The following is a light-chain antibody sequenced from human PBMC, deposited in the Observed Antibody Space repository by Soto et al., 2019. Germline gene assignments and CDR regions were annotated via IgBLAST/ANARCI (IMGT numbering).Light chain of an antibody. V-gene: IGKV2-28*01. CDR3: MQALQTPYT. J-gene: IGKJ2*01. Sequence: DLVMTQSPLSLPVTPGEPASISCRSSQSLLHSNGYNCLDWYLQKPGQSPQLLIYLGSNRSSGVPDRVSGNGSGTDFTLKISRVEAEDVGVYYCMQALQTPYTFGQGTKLEIK. CDR2: LGS. CDR1: QSLLHSNGYNC.